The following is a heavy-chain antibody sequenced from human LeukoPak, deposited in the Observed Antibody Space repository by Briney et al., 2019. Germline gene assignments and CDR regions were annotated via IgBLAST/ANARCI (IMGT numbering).Heavy chain of an antibody. J-gene: IGHJ4*02. CDR1: GFTFSDYY. D-gene: IGHD2-2*01. CDR2: ISSSGSTI. CDR3: ARGPRYCSSTSCSRPQDY. V-gene: IGHV3-11*04. Sequence: GGSLRLSCAASGFTFSDYYMSWIRQAPGKGLEWVSYISSSGSTIYYADSVKGRFTISRDNAKNSLYLQMNSLRAEDTAVYYCARGPRYCSSTSCSRPQDYWGQGTLVTVSS.